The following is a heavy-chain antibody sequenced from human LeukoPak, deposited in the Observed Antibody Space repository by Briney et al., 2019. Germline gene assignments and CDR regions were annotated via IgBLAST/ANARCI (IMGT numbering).Heavy chain of an antibody. D-gene: IGHD2-2*01. CDR1: GFTFSSYG. Sequence: GGSLRLSCAASGFTFSSYGMHWVRQAPGKGLEWVAFIRYDGSNKYYADSVKGRFTISRDNSKNTLYLQMNSLRAEDTAVYYCANYKYCSSTSCYIFDYWGQGTLVTVSS. CDR3: ANYKYCSSTSCYIFDY. CDR2: IRYDGSNK. V-gene: IGHV3-30*02. J-gene: IGHJ4*02.